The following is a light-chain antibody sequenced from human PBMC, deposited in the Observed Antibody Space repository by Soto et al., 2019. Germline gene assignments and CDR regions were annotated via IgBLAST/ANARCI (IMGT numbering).Light chain of an antibody. V-gene: IGLV1-40*01. Sequence: QSVLTQPPSVSGAPGQRVTISCTGSSFNIGAGYDVHWYQQLPGTAPKFLIYANSNRPSGVPDRFSGSKSGTSASLAITGLQAEDEADYYCQSYDSSLSGVVFGGGTQLTVL. CDR1: SFNIGAGYD. CDR3: QSYDSSLSGVV. CDR2: ANS. J-gene: IGLJ2*01.